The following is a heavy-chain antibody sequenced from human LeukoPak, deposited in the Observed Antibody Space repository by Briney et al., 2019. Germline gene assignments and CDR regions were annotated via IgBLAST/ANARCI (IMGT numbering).Heavy chain of an antibody. CDR2: INPNSGGT. Sequence: ASVKVSCKASGYTFTGYYMHWVRQAPGQGLEWMGWINPNSGGTNYAQKFQGRVTMTRDTSISTAYMELSRLRSDDTAVYYCARSGRMRAYCSSTSCSFDAFDIWGQGTMVTVYS. J-gene: IGHJ3*02. V-gene: IGHV1-2*02. D-gene: IGHD2-2*01. CDR3: ARSGRMRAYCSSTSCSFDAFDI. CDR1: GYTFTGYY.